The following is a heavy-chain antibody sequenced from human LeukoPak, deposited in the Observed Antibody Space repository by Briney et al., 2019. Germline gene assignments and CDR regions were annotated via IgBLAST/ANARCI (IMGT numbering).Heavy chain of an antibody. CDR3: ARNSGDY. Sequence: SETPSLTCSVSGGSISNFYWSWIRQPAGKGLEWIGRIYSSGNTVYNPSLKSRVTMSLDAPKNQLSLKLRSVTAADTAVYYCARNSGDYWGQGTLVTVSS. CDR1: GGSISNFY. J-gene: IGHJ4*02. CDR2: IYSSGNT. D-gene: IGHD4-23*01. V-gene: IGHV4-4*07.